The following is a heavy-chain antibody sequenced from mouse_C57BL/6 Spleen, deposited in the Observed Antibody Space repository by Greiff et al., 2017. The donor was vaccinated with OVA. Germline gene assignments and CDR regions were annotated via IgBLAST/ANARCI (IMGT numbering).Heavy chain of an antibody. CDR3: ARDTVDWYFDV. J-gene: IGHJ1*03. Sequence: VKLMESGLELVKPGASVKISCKASGYAFSSSWMNWVKQRPGKGLEWIGRIYPGDGDTNYNGKFKGKATLTADKSSSTAYMQLSSLTSEDSAVYFCARDTVDWYFDVWGTGTTVTVSS. D-gene: IGHD1-1*01. V-gene: IGHV1-82*01. CDR2: IYPGDGDT. CDR1: GYAFSSSW.